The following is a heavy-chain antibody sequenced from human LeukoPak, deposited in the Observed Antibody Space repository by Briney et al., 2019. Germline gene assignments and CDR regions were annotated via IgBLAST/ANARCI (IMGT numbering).Heavy chain of an antibody. J-gene: IGHJ5*02. CDR2: ISGSGDST. D-gene: IGHD3-16*01. V-gene: IGHV3-23*01. Sequence: PGGSLRLSRAASGFTFSNYGMSWVRQAPGKGLEWVSSISGSGDSTYSADSVKGRFTISRDNARNTLYLQMNSLRVEDTAVYYCARLPGDVDPTWGQGTLVTVSS. CDR3: ARLPGDVDPT. CDR1: GFTFSNYG.